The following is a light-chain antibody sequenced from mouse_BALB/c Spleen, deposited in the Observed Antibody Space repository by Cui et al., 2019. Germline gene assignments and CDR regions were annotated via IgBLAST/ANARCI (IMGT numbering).Light chain of an antibody. CDR1: DNMYSN. CDR2: AAT. CDR3: QHFWGTPFT. J-gene: IGKJ4*01. Sequence: DIQMTQSPASLSVSVGESVTITCPASDNMYSNLAWYQQKKGKSPQLLVYAATNLADGVPSRFSGSGSGTQYSLKINSLQSEDFGSYYCQHFWGTPFTFGSGTKLEIK. V-gene: IGKV12-46*01.